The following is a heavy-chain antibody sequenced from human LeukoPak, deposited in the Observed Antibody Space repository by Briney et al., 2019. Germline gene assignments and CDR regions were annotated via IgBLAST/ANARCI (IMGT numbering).Heavy chain of an antibody. CDR1: GSTFSSYA. CDR2: IPYDGSNK. V-gene: IGHV3-30*04. CDR3: VRGAYSSSWLNFDY. J-gene: IGHJ4*02. D-gene: IGHD6-13*01. Sequence: WALRLSCAASGSTFSSYAMHWVRQAPGKGLEWVALIPYDGSNKYYADSVKGRFTVSRDNSKSTLYLQMNSLRAEDTAVYYCVRGAYSSSWLNFDYWGQGTLVTVSS.